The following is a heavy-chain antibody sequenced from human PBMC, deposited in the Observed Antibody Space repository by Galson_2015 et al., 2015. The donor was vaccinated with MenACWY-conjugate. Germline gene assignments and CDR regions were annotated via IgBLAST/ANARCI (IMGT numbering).Heavy chain of an antibody. V-gene: IGHV3-48*02. J-gene: IGHJ5*02. D-gene: IGHD5-18*01. CDR3: ARDPTAMATNWFDP. CDR1: GFTSSSYS. Sequence: SLRLSCAASGFTSSSYSMNWVRQAPGKGLEWVSYISSSSSTIYYADSVKGRFTISRDNAKNSLYLQMNSLRDEDTAVYYCARDPTAMATNWFDPWGQGTLVTVSS. CDR2: ISSSSSTI.